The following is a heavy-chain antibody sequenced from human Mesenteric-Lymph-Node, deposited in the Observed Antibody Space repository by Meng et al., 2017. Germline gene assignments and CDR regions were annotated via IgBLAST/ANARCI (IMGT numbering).Heavy chain of an antibody. CDR1: AYIFTGYY. Sequence: ASVKVSCKASAYIFTGYYMYWVRQAPGQGLEWMGWIGTNNGDAKYAQKFQARVSMTTDTSTSTAYMELRNLRSDDTAVFYCAKAQNYYDSSGKWYFDLWGRGTLVTVSS. CDR3: AKAQNYYDSSGKWYFDL. J-gene: IGHJ2*01. D-gene: IGHD3-22*01. CDR2: IGTNNGDA. V-gene: IGHV1-18*04.